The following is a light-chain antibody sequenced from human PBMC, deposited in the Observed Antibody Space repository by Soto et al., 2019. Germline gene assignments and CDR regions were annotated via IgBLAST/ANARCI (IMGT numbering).Light chain of an antibody. V-gene: IGKV1-39*01. CDR1: QKISKY. Sequence: DIQMTQSPSSLSASIGDRVTITCRASQKISKYVNWYQYKPGRVPSLLIDTASRLQSGVPSRFNGSGSVTDFTLTISNLQPEDFATYYCQQSHSAPLTFGGGTKVDIK. CDR2: TAS. CDR3: QQSHSAPLT. J-gene: IGKJ4*01.